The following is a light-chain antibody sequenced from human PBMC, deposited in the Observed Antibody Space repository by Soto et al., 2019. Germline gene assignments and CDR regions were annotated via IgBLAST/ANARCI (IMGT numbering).Light chain of an antibody. CDR2: DAS. Sequence: EIVLTQSPATLSLSPGERATLSCRASQSVSSYLAWYQQKPGQAPRLLIYDASNRATGIPARFSGSGSGTDFTLNISSLEPEDFAVYYCQQRSNWPRTFSQGTKVEIK. CDR1: QSVSSY. V-gene: IGKV3-11*01. CDR3: QQRSNWPRT. J-gene: IGKJ1*01.